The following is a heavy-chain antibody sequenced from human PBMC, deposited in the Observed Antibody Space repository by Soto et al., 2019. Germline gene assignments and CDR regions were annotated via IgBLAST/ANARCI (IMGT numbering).Heavy chain of an antibody. Sequence: EVQLLESGGGLVQPGGSLRLSCAASGFTFGNYAFSWVRQAPGKGLEWVSVISGGGDATYYPDSVKGQFTTSRDNSKNTVYLQMNRQRGEDTAVYYRAKKSPGTITLPALDYFDYWGQGTLVTASS. CDR2: ISGGGDAT. J-gene: IGHJ4*02. V-gene: IGHV3-23*01. CDR1: GFTFGNYA. D-gene: IGHD3-10*01. CDR3: AKKSPGTITLPALDYFDY.